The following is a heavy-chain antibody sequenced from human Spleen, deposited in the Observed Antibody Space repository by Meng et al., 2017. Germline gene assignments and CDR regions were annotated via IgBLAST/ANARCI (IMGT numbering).Heavy chain of an antibody. J-gene: IGHJ4*02. Sequence: SETLSLTCTVSGGSISSYYWSWIRQPPGKGLEWIGYIYYSGSTNYNPSLKSRVTISVDTSKNQFSLKLSSVTAADTAVYYCAKDYYSDSNGVLHSWGQGTLVTVSS. CDR1: GGSISSYY. CDR2: IYYSGST. D-gene: IGHD3-22*01. CDR3: AKDYYSDSNGVLHS. V-gene: IGHV4-59*01.